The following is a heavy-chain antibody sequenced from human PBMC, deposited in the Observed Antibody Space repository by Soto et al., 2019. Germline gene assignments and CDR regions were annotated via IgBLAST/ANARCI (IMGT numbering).Heavy chain of an antibody. CDR3: ARVPYDSTGYFNDY. Sequence: EVQLVESGGALVQPGGTLRLSCAASGFTFGRHWMSWVRQAPGKGLEWVANIKQNGAETYYAHPVQGRFTISRDNIKSILYLQMSGRRGDDTAVYSCARVPYDSTGYFNDYWGQGTLVSVSS. CDR2: IKQNGAET. V-gene: IGHV3-7*01. D-gene: IGHD3-22*01. CDR1: GFTFGRHW. J-gene: IGHJ4*02.